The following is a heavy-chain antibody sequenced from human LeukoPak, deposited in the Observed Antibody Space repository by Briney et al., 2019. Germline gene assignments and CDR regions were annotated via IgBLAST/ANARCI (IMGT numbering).Heavy chain of an antibody. D-gene: IGHD3-22*01. V-gene: IGHV4-34*01. CDR3: VRVVSMTVGVTIDAFDN. CDR2: INHGGST. Sequence: KTSETLSLTCAVYGGSFSGYSWSWIRQPPGKGLEWIGEINHGGSTNYSPSLKSRVTISIDTSKNQFSLKLSSVTAADTAVYYCVRVVSMTVGVTIDAFDNWGQGTLVTVSS. CDR1: GGSFSGYS. J-gene: IGHJ3*02.